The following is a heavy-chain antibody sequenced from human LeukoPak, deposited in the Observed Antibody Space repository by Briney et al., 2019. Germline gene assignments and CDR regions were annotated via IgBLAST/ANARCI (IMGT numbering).Heavy chain of an antibody. J-gene: IGHJ3*02. CDR2: IYSGGST. Sequence: GGSLRLSCAASGFTVSSNYMSWVRQAPGKGLEWVSIIYSGGSTYYADSVKGRFTISRDNSKNTLYLQMSTLRAEDTAVYYCARHLSGDDIWGQGTMVTVSS. V-gene: IGHV3-66*04. CDR3: ARHLSGDDI. CDR1: GFTVSSNY. D-gene: IGHD4-17*01.